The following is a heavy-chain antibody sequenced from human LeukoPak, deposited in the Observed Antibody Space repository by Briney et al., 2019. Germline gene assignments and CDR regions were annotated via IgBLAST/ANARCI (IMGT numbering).Heavy chain of an antibody. CDR1: GGSISSTTYY. D-gene: IGHD7-27*01. Sequence: SETLSLTCTVSGGSISSTTYYWGWIRQPPGKGLEWIGSMYYSGNTYYNPSLKSRITISVDTSKNQFSLRLTSVTAADTAVYYCASHWGTHYFDYWGQGTLVTVSS. CDR3: ASHWGTHYFDY. CDR2: MYYSGNT. V-gene: IGHV4-39*01. J-gene: IGHJ4*02.